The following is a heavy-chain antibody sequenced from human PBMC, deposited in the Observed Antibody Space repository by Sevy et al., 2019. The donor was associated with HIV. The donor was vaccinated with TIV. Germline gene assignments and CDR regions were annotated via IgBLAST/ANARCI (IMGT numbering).Heavy chain of an antibody. Sequence: GGSLRLSCAASGFSFSNYAMSWVRQAPGKGLEWVSTLIGGGSRTYYADSVTGRFTISRDNSRNNLYLQMTSLRAEDTAVYYCAKRRVQSGLSGGGANYGWDVCGQWTTVTVSS. J-gene: IGHJ6*02. CDR3: AKRRVQSGLSGGGANYGWDV. V-gene: IGHV3-23*01. D-gene: IGHD2-8*02. CDR1: GFSFSNYA. CDR2: LIGGGSRT.